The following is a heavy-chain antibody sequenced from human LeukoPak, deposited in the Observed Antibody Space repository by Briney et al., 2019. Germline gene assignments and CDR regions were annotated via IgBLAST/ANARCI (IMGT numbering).Heavy chain of an antibody. D-gene: IGHD6-13*01. CDR3: AREVTAVWQQLVIVGTFDI. J-gene: IGHJ3*02. CDR1: GYTFTSYD. Sequence: GASVKVSCKASGYTFTSYDINWVRQATGQGLEWMGWMNPNSGNTGYAQKFQGRVTMTRNTSISTAYMELSSLRSEDTAVYYCAREVTAVWQQLVIVGTFDIWGQGTMVTVSS. CDR2: MNPNSGNT. V-gene: IGHV1-8*01.